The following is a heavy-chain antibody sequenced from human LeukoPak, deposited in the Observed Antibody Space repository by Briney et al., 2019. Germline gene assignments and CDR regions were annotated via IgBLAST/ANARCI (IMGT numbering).Heavy chain of an antibody. Sequence: PSETLSLTCAVSGGSFSGYYWSWIRQPPGKGLEWIGEINHSGSTNYNPSLKSRVTISVDTSKNLFSLKLSSVTAADTAVYYCAREGSVNYYYYMDVWGKGTTVTVSS. CDR3: AREGSVNYYYYMDV. CDR2: INHSGST. D-gene: IGHD3-10*01. CDR1: GGSFSGYY. J-gene: IGHJ6*03. V-gene: IGHV4-34*01.